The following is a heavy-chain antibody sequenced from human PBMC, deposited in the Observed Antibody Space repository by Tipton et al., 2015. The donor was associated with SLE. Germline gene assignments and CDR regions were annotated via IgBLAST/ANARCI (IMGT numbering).Heavy chain of an antibody. CDR3: VRLVAPDYFDY. J-gene: IGHJ4*02. CDR2: ISSSSNFI. D-gene: IGHD2-8*02. V-gene: IGHV3-21*03. CDR1: GFTFSNYR. Sequence: SLRLSCAGSGFTFSNYRLAWVRQAPGKGLEWISSISSSSNFIYYADSLKGRFTISRDNAKNSLYLQMNSLRAEDTAVYYCVRLVAPDYFDYWGQGTLVTVSS.